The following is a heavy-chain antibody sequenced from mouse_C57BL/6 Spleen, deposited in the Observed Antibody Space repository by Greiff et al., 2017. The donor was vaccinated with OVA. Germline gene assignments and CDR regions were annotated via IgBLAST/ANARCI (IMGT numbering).Heavy chain of an antibody. CDR3: ARQHYCYGGSSFAY. J-gene: IGHJ3*01. V-gene: IGHV1-82*01. CDR1: GYAFSSSW. Sequence: VQLQQSGPELVKPGASVKISCKASGYAFSSSWMNWVQQRPGKGLEWIGRIYPGDGDTNYNGKFKGKATLTADKSSSTAYMQLSSLTSEDSAIYYCARQHYCYGGSSFAYWGQGTLVTVSA. D-gene: IGHD1-1*01. CDR2: IYPGDGDT.